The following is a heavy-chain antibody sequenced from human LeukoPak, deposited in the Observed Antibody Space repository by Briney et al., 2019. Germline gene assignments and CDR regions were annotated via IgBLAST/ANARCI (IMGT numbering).Heavy chain of an antibody. CDR1: GFTFSSYA. V-gene: IGHV3-23*01. D-gene: IGHD1-7*01. Sequence: GGSLRLSCAAAGFTFSSYAMSWVRQAPGKGLEWVSAISGSGGSTYYADSVKGRFTISRDNSKNTLYLQMNSLRAEDTAVYYCAKDALGPITGTRFDPWGQGTLVTVSS. CDR2: ISGSGGST. CDR3: AKDALGPITGTRFDP. J-gene: IGHJ5*02.